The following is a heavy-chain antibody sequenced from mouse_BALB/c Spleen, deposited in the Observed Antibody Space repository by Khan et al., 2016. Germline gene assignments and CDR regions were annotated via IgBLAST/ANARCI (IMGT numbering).Heavy chain of an antibody. CDR2: INTETGEP. V-gene: IGHV9-2-1*01. J-gene: IGHJ4*01. CDR3: ARSRGSCYDYYAMDY. Sequence: QIQLVQSGPELKKPGETVKISCKASGYTFTDYSMHWVKQAPGKGLKWMGWINTETGEPTYADDFKGRFAFSLETSASTPYLQINNLKNEDTATYFCARSRGSCYDYYAMDYWGQGTSVTVSS. D-gene: IGHD1-1*01. CDR1: GYTFTDYS.